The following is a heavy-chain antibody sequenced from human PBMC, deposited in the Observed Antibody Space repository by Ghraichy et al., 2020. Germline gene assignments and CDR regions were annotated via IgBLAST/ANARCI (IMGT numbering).Heavy chain of an antibody. Sequence: ASVKVSCKASGYIFTNYAMNWVRQAPGQGLEWMGWINTNTGNPTYAQGFTGRFVFSLDTSVSTAYLQISSLKTEDTAVYYCARGFYSSSWGSLYYFDYWGQGTLVTVSS. CDR1: GYIFTNYA. J-gene: IGHJ4*02. CDR3: ARGFYSSSWGSLYYFDY. D-gene: IGHD6-13*01. CDR2: INTNTGNP. V-gene: IGHV7-4-1*02.